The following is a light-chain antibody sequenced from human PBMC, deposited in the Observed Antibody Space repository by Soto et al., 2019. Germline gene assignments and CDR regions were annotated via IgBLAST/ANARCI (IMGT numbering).Light chain of an antibody. CDR1: QSISSW. CDR3: QQSFT. J-gene: IGKJ3*01. V-gene: IGKV1-5*03. Sequence: DIQMTQSPSTLSASVGDRVTITCRASQSISSWLAWYQQKPGKAPKLPIYKASTLESGVPSRFSGSGSGTEFTLTISSLQPDDFATYYCQQSFTFGPGTKVDIK. CDR2: KAS.